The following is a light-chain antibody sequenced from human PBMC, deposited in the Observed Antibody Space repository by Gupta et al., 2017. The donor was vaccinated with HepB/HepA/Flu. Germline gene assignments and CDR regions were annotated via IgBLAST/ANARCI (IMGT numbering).Light chain of an antibody. CDR3: SAWDDSLNDHAV. V-gene: IGLV1-44*01. J-gene: IGLJ2*01. CDR2: SNN. CDR1: SSKIGSNT. Sequence: QSALTQPSSESGTPGQRVTIPCSGSSSKIGSNTVNWYQQLPGTAPKLLIYSNNQRPSGVPDRFSGSKSGTSASLAISGLQYEDEADYYCSAWDDSLNDHAVFGGGTKLTVL.